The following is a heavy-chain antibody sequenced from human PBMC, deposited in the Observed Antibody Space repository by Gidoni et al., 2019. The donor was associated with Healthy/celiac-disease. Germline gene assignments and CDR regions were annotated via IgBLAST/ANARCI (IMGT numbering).Heavy chain of an antibody. J-gene: IGHJ4*02. V-gene: IGHV3-48*01. CDR1: GFTFSSYS. Sequence: EVQLVESGGGLVQPGGSLRLSCAAAGFTFSSYSMNWVRQAPGKVLEGVSYISSSSSTIYYAGSLKGRFTISRDNAKNSLYLQMNSLRAVDTAVYYCARRTGSGSAVGYWGQGTLVTVSS. D-gene: IGHD1-26*01. CDR3: ARRTGSGSAVGY. CDR2: ISSSSSTI.